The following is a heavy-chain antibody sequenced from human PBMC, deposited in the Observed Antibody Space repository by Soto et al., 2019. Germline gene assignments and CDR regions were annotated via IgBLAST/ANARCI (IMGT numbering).Heavy chain of an antibody. V-gene: IGHV3-23*01. Sequence: EVQLLESGGGLVQPGGSLRLSCAASGFTFSSYAMSWVRQAPGKGLEWVSAVSGSGGSTYYADSVKGRFTISRDNSKNTLYLQMNRLGAEDTAVCYCAQGGGGGYDSYYYYGMDVWGQGTTVTVSS. CDR1: GFTFSSYA. D-gene: IGHD5-12*01. CDR3: AQGGGGGYDSYYYYGMDV. J-gene: IGHJ6*02. CDR2: VSGSGGST.